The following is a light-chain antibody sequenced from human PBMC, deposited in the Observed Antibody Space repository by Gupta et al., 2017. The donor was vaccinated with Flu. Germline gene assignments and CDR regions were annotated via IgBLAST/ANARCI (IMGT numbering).Light chain of an antibody. CDR3: QQRSNWPGT. V-gene: IGKV3-11*01. CDR2: DAS. CDR1: QSVSSY. Sequence: SPGERATLSCRASQSVSSYLAWYQQKPGQAPRLLIYDASNRATGIPARFSGSGSGTEFTLTISSLEPEDFAVYYCQQRSNWPGTFGQGTKLEIK. J-gene: IGKJ2*01.